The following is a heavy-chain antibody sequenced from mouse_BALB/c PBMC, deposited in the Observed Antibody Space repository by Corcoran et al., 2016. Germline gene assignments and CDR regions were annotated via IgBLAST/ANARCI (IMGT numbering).Heavy chain of an antibody. V-gene: IGHV14-1*02. CDR1: GFNIKDYY. J-gene: IGHJ2*01. Sequence: EVQLQQSGAELVRPGALVKLSCKASGFNIKDYYMHWVKQRPEQGLEWIGWIDPENGNTIYDPKFQGKASITADTSSNTAYLQLSSLTSEDTAVYYCARIYYDYYGGYWGQGTTLTVSS. CDR3: ARIYYDYYGGY. CDR2: IDPENGNT. D-gene: IGHD2-4*01.